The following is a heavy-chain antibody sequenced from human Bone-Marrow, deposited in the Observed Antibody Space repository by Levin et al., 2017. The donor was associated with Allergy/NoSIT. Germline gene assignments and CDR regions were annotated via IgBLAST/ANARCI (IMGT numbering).Heavy chain of an antibody. V-gene: IGHV4-59*02. J-gene: IGHJ4*02. CDR1: GGSVSAYY. CDR2: IYHSGSA. CDR3: ARNARACPLDS. Sequence: PGGSLRLSCSVSGGSVSAYYWTWVRQPPGERLEWIGHIYHSGSANYNPSLKSRVSLSIDMSKNQFSLEVRSVTAADTAVYYCARNARACPLDSWGLGTLVIVSS. D-gene: IGHD2-2*01.